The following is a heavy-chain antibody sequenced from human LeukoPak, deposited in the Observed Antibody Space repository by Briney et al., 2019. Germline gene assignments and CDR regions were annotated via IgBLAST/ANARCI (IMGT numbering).Heavy chain of an antibody. Sequence: SETLSLTCTVSGGSISSSSYYWGWIRQPPGKGLEWIGSIYYSGSTYYNPSLKIRVTISADTSKNPFSLKLSSVTAADTAVYYCASSWGQQLYFQHWGQGTLVTVSS. CDR2: IYYSGST. CDR3: ASSWGQQLYFQH. D-gene: IGHD6-13*01. CDR1: GGSISSSSYY. J-gene: IGHJ1*01. V-gene: IGHV4-39*02.